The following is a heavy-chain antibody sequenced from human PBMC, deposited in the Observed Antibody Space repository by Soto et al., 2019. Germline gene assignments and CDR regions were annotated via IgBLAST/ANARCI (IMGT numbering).Heavy chain of an antibody. CDR2: TSGSGGST. J-gene: IGHJ4*02. D-gene: IGHD6-19*01. V-gene: IGHV3-23*01. CDR1: GGSFISYT. Sequence: GGSLKISCAASGGSFISYTMSWVRQAAGKGLEWVSITSGSGGSTYYADSVKGRFTISRDNSKNTLYLQMNGLRAEDTAVYSCAQTVAGDDWGQGTLVTVYS. CDR3: AQTVAGDD.